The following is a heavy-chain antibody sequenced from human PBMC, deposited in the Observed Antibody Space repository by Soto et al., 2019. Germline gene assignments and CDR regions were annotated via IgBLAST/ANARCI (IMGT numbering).Heavy chain of an antibody. J-gene: IGHJ4*02. D-gene: IGHD6-13*01. Sequence: ASGPTLGNPTQTLTLTCTFSGFSLSTSGVGVGRIRQPPGKALEWLALIYWDDDKRYSPSLKSRLTITKDTSKNQVVLTMTNMDPADTATYYCAHSAYSSICYVGESAFDNWGQGPLVTVSS. CDR1: GFSLSTSGVG. V-gene: IGHV2-5*02. CDR2: IYWDDDK. CDR3: AHSAYSSICYVGESAFDN.